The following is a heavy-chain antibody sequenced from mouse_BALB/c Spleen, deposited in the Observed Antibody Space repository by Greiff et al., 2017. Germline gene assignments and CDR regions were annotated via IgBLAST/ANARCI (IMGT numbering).Heavy chain of an antibody. CDR2: IDPANGNT. CDR3: ARQLFGYYGSSYDAMDY. D-gene: IGHD1-1*01. J-gene: IGHJ4*01. Sequence: EVQGVESGAELVKPGASVKLSCTASGFNIKDTYMHWVKQRPEQGLEWIGRIDPANGNTKYDPKFQGKATITADTSSNTAYLQLSSLTSEDTAVYYCARQLFGYYGSSYDAMDYWGQGTSVTVSS. CDR1: GFNIKDTY. V-gene: IGHV14-3*02.